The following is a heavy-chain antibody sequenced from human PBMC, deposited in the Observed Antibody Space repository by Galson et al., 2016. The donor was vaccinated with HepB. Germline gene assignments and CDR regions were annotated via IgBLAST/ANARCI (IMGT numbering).Heavy chain of an antibody. CDR3: ARRPYSGHEYYYYGLGV. J-gene: IGHJ6*02. Sequence: SVKVSCKASGYSFTSYCITWVRQAPGQGLEWMGWISAYNGNTNFAQKFQGRVSMTTDTSTGAAFMELRSLRSDDTAVYYCARRPYSGHEYYYYGLGVWGQGTTVTVSS. V-gene: IGHV1-18*01. D-gene: IGHD5-12*01. CDR1: GYSFTSYC. CDR2: ISAYNGNT.